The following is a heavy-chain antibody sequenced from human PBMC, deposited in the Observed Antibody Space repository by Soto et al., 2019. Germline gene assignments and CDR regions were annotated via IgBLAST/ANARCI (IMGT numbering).Heavy chain of an antibody. Sequence: PGESLKISCKGSGYSFTSYWISWVRQMPGKGLEWIGRIDPSDSYTNYSPSFQGHVTISADKSISTAYLQWSSLEASDTAIYYCARPGSGLIYGSWFDPWGQGTLVTVSS. J-gene: IGHJ5*02. CDR1: GYSFTSYW. D-gene: IGHD3-10*01. CDR3: ARPGSGLIYGSWFDP. V-gene: IGHV5-10-1*01. CDR2: IDPSDSYT.